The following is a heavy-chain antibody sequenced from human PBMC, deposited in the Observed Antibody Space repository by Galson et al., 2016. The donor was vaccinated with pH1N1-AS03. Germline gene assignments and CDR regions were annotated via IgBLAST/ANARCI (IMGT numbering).Heavy chain of an antibody. D-gene: IGHD2-21*01. V-gene: IGHV4-59*08. J-gene: IGHJ6*02. CDR1: GGSINSYY. Sequence: LSLTCTVSGGSINSYYWTWIRQPPGKGLEWIGQIYYTGDIIYTPSLRSRVTISVDTSKNQLSLSLSSVTAADTAVYYCGRHLRNSYSMNVWGQGTTVTVSS. CDR2: IYYTGDI. CDR3: GRHLRNSYSMNV.